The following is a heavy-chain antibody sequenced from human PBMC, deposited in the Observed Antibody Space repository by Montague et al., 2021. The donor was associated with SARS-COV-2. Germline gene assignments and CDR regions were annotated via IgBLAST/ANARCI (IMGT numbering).Heavy chain of an antibody. D-gene: IGHD2-8*01. CDR2: SYYNRSG. Sequence: SETLSLTCTVSGGSISSYYWSWIRQRPGKGLEWVGYSYYNRSGNYNPSLKSRVTMAVDTTKNQFSLKLSSVTAAATAADYCAGGARQGNGFRLGSFDSWGQGTLVTVSS. CDR1: GGSISSYY. J-gene: IGHJ4*02. CDR3: AGGARQGNGFRLGSFDS. V-gene: IGHV4-59*12.